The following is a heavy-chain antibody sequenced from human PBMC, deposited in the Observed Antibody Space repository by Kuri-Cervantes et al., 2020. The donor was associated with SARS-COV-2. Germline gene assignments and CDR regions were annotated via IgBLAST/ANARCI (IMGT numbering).Heavy chain of an antibody. D-gene: IGHD2-2*01. J-gene: IGHJ4*02. Sequence: ASVKVSCKASGYTFTNYGMNWVRQAPGHGLEWMGWINTKTEKTTYAQGFKGRFVFSLDTSVSTAYLQISSLKAEDTAVYYCASGPARAWQMPTGYFDYWGQGTLVTVSS. CDR2: INTKTEKT. V-gene: IGHV7-4-1*02. CDR1: GYTFTNYG. CDR3: ASGPARAWQMPTGYFDY.